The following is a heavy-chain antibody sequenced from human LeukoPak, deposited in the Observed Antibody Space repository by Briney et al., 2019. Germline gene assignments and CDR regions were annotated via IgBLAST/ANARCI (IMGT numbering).Heavy chain of an antibody. V-gene: IGHV1-46*01. J-gene: IGHJ5*02. CDR1: GYTFTSYY. Sequence: GASVKVSCKASGYTFTSYYMHWVRQALGQGLEWMGIINPSGGSTSYAQKFQGRVTMTRDTSTSTVYMELSSLRSEDTAVYYCARDFYGSGSYYNWFDPWGQGTLVTVSS. CDR2: INPSGGST. D-gene: IGHD3-10*01. CDR3: ARDFYGSGSYYNWFDP.